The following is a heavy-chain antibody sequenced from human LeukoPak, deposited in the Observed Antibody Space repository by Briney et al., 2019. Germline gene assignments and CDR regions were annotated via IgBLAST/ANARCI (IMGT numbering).Heavy chain of an antibody. CDR1: GFTFSSYG. D-gene: IGHD6-13*01. J-gene: IGHJ4*02. Sequence: GGTLRLSCAASGFTFSSYGMSWVRQAPGKGLEWVSAIRGSGGSTSYADSVKGRFTISRDNSENTLYLQMNSLRAEDTAVYYCAKGGPYSSSWYYFDYWGQGTLVTVSS. CDR3: AKGGPYSSSWYYFDY. CDR2: IRGSGGST. V-gene: IGHV3-23*01.